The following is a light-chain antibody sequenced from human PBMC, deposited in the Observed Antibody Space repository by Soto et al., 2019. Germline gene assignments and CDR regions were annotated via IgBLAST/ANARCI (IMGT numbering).Light chain of an antibody. CDR1: QSVSSRY. CDR2: GAS. V-gene: IGKV3D-20*02. Sequence: EIVLTQSPGTLSLSPGERATLSCRASQSVSSRYLGWYQQRFGQAPRLLIYGASSRATGIPDRFSGSGSGTDFTLTISSLEPEDFAVYYCQQRSSWPLTFGGGTKVDIK. CDR3: QQRSSWPLT. J-gene: IGKJ4*01.